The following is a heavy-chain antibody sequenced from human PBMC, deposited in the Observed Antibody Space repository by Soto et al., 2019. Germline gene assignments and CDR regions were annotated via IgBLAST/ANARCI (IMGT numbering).Heavy chain of an antibody. CDR2: IYHSGST. Sequence: VALSCAGSGGSISSGGSSWSWIRQPPGKGLEWIGYIYHSGSTYYNPSLKSRVTISLDRSKNQFSLKLSSVTAADTAAYYCARVGGVGDSSGYPDFYFDYWGQGTLVTVSS. D-gene: IGHD3-22*01. CDR3: ARVGGVGDSSGYPDFYFDY. CDR1: GGSISSGGSS. J-gene: IGHJ4*02. V-gene: IGHV4-30-2*01.